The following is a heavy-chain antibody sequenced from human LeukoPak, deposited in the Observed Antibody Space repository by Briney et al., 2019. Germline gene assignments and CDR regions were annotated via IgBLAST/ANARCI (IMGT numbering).Heavy chain of an antibody. D-gene: IGHD3-16*01. J-gene: IGHJ4*02. V-gene: IGHV1-8*02. CDR1: GYTFTSYG. CDR2: MNPNTGGS. CDR3: AREVRRGTYDY. Sequence: ASVEVSCKASGYTFTSYGISWVRQATGQGLEWMGWMNPNTGGSGPAQKFQGRVTMTYNTPISTAYMELSSLTSDDTAVYYCAREVRRGTYDYWGQGTLVTVTP.